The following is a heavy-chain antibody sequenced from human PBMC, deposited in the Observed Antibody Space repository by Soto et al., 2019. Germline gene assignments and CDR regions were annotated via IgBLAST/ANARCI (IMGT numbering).Heavy chain of an antibody. J-gene: IGHJ4*02. D-gene: IGHD6-6*01. CDR3: ARDPFGIAARPGSLDY. V-gene: IGHV1-18*01. CDR1: GYTFTSYG. Sequence: ASVKVSCKASGYTFTSYGISWVRQAPGQGLEWMGWISAYNGNTNYAQKLQGRVTMTTDTSTSTAYMELRSLRSDDTAVYYCARDPFGIAARPGSLDYWGQGTLVTVSS. CDR2: ISAYNGNT.